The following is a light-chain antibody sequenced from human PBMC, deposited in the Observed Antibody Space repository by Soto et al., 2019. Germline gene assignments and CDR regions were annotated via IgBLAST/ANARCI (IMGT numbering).Light chain of an antibody. CDR3: SSYTSSSTL. V-gene: IGLV2-14*01. CDR2: AVT. J-gene: IGLJ1*01. Sequence: QSALTQPASVSGPPGQSITISCTGTSSDIGAYNYVSWYQQHPGKAPKLMIYAVTDRPSGVSSRFSGSKSANTASLTISGLQAEDEDDYYCSSYTSSSTLFGTGTKVTVL. CDR1: SSDIGAYNY.